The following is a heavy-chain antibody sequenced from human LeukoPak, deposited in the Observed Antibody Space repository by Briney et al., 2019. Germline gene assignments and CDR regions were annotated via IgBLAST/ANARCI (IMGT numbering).Heavy chain of an antibody. CDR1: GFTFSTHG. D-gene: IGHD3-22*01. V-gene: IGHV3-30*02. CDR2: IRYDGSNK. Sequence: PGGSLRLXCAASGFTFSTHGMHWVRQAPGKGPELVAFIRYDGSNKYYADSVKGRFTISRDNSKNTLYLQINSLRAEDTAVYYCAKWASSGYYFHHWGQGTLVTVSS. J-gene: IGHJ1*01. CDR3: AKWASSGYYFHH.